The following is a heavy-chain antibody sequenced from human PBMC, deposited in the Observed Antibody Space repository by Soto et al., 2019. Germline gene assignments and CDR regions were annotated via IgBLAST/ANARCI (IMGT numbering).Heavy chain of an antibody. CDR1: GGTFSSYA. Sequence: GASVKVSCKASGGTFSSYAISWVRQAPGQGLEWMGGIIPIFGTANYAQKFQGRVTITADESTSTAYMELSSLRSEDTAVYYCAREVTGYNWNYNYYYYGMDVWGQGTKVTVSS. V-gene: IGHV1-69*13. CDR2: IIPIFGTA. CDR3: AREVTGYNWNYNYYYYGMDV. D-gene: IGHD1-7*01. J-gene: IGHJ6*02.